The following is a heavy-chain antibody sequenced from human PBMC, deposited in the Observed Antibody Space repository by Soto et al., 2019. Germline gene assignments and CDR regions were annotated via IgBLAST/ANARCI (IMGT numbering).Heavy chain of an antibody. D-gene: IGHD3-22*01. Sequence: EPEASVKVSCKASGGTFSSYTISWVRQAPGQGLEWMGRIIPILGIANYAQKFQGRATITADKSTSTAYMELSSLRSEDTAVYYCARFHEKYGVIGPNTTNDPWGQGTRVTVAS. J-gene: IGHJ5*02. CDR2: IIPILGIA. CDR1: GGTFSSYT. CDR3: ARFHEKYGVIGPNTTNDP. V-gene: IGHV1-69*02.